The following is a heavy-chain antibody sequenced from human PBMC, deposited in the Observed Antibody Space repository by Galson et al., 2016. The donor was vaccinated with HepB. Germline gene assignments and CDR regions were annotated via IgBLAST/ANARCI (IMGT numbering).Heavy chain of an antibody. D-gene: IGHD6-19*01. CDR3: AKDGVWLLRRWFDP. Sequence: SLRLSCAASGFPFNSYAMHWVRQAPGKGLEWVSAPSGSGGSKYYADSVKGRFTISRDNSKNTLYLQMNSLRADDTAVYYCAKDGVWLLRRWFDPWGQGTLVAVSS. CDR2: PSGSGGSK. V-gene: IGHV3-23*01. J-gene: IGHJ5*02. CDR1: GFPFNSYA.